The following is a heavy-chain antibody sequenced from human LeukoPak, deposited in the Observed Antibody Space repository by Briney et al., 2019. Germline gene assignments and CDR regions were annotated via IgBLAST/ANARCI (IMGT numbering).Heavy chain of an antibody. CDR3: ANTPLGVRGVYYFDY. Sequence: GGSLRLSCAASGFTVSSNYMSWVRQAPGKGLEWVSVIYSGGSTYYADSVKGRFTISRDNSKNTLYLQMNSLRAEDTAVYYCANTPLGVRGVYYFDYWGQGTLVTVSS. CDR1: GFTVSSNY. J-gene: IGHJ4*02. D-gene: IGHD3-10*01. CDR2: IYSGGST. V-gene: IGHV3-66*01.